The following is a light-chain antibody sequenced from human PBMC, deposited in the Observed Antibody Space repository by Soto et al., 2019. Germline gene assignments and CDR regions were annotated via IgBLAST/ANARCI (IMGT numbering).Light chain of an antibody. V-gene: IGLV1-40*01. J-gene: IGLJ3*02. Sequence: QSVLTQPPSVSGAPGQRVTISCTASSSNIGAGYDVHWYQHLPGTAPKLLIYGNSNRPSGVPDRFSGSKSGTSASLAITGLRAEDEADYYCQSYDSSLSGWVFGGGTKLTVL. CDR1: SSNIGAGYD. CDR3: QSYDSSLSGWV. CDR2: GNS.